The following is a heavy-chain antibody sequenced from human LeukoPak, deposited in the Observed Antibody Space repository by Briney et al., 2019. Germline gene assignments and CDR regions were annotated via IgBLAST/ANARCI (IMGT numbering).Heavy chain of an antibody. CDR3: ARDGLPAAADY. CDR1: GFTFRSYG. J-gene: IGHJ4*02. D-gene: IGHD2-2*01. CDR2: ISNDGNNK. V-gene: IGHV3-30*03. Sequence: GRSLRLSCAASGFTFRSYGMHWVRQAPGKGLEWVAVISNDGNNKYYADSVKGRFTISRDNPKNTLFLEMNSLRTEDTAVYYCARDGLPAAADYWGQGTLVTVSS.